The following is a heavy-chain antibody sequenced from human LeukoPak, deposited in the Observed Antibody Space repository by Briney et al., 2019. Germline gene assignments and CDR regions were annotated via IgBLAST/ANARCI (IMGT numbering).Heavy chain of an antibody. CDR1: GFTFSSYA. J-gene: IGHJ4*02. CDR2: ISYDGSNK. V-gene: IGHV3-30-3*01. CDR3: ARGDVAGGPRHLFIDY. D-gene: IGHD6-19*01. Sequence: PGGSLRLSCAASGFTFSSYAMHWVRQAPGKGLEWVAVISYDGSNKYYADSVKGRFTISRDNSKNTLYLQMNSVRAEDTAVYYCARGDVAGGPRHLFIDYWGQGTLVTVSS.